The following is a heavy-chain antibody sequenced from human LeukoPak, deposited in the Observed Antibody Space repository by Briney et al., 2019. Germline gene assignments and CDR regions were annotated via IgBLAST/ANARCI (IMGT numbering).Heavy chain of an antibody. Sequence: SETLSLTCTVSGGSISSYYWSWIRQPPGKGLEWIGYIYYSGSTNYHPSLKSRVTISVDTSKNQFSLKLSSVTAADTAVYYCARGGYCSSTSCYGPDWFDPWGQGTLVTVSS. J-gene: IGHJ5*02. V-gene: IGHV4-59*01. CDR3: ARGGYCSSTSCYGPDWFDP. CDR1: GGSISSYY. CDR2: IYYSGST. D-gene: IGHD2-2*01.